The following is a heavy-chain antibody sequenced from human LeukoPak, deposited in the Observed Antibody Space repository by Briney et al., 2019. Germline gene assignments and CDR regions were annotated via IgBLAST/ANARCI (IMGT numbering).Heavy chain of an antibody. D-gene: IGHD6-13*01. CDR1: GYSISSGYY. CDR3: ARGPPYSSSWNAFDI. V-gene: IGHV4-38-2*02. Sequence: SEALSLTCTVSGYSISSGYYWGWIRQPPGKGLEWIGSIYHSGSTYYNPSLKSRVTISVDTSKNQFSLKLSSVTAADTAVYYCARGPPYSSSWNAFDIWGQGTMVTVSS. J-gene: IGHJ3*02. CDR2: IYHSGST.